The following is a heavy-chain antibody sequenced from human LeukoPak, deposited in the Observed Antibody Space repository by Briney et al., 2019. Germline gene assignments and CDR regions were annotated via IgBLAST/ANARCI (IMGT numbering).Heavy chain of an antibody. CDR1: GFTFSSYA. Sequence: GRSLRLSCAASGFTFSSYAMHWVRQAPGKGLEWVANIKQDGSEKYYVDSVKGRFTISRDNAKNSLYLQVNSLRAEDTAVYYCARVTTVVPESFDYWGQGTLVTVSS. CDR3: ARVTTVVPESFDY. J-gene: IGHJ4*02. D-gene: IGHD4-23*01. V-gene: IGHV3-7*01. CDR2: IKQDGSEK.